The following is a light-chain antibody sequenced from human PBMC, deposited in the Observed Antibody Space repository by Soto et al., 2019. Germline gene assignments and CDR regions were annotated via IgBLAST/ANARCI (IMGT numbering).Light chain of an antibody. V-gene: IGKV1-5*01. CDR2: DAS. CDR3: QQYNSFSLIT. J-gene: IGKJ5*01. Sequence: DIQMTQSPSTLSASVGDTVTITCRASQSISRWLAWYQQKPGKAPKILISDASILENGVPSRFSGTGSGTEFTLTISNLQPDDFATYFCQQYNSFSLITFGQGTRWRL. CDR1: QSISRW.